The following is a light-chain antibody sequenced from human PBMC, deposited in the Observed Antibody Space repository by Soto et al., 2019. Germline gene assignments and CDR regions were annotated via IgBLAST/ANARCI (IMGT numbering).Light chain of an antibody. CDR2: GAS. Sequence: EIVLTQSPGTLSLSPGERATLSCRASQSVSSSYLAWYQQKPGQAPRLLIYGASSRATGIPARFSGSGSGTDFTLSISKLQPEDFAVYYCQQYGSSRWTFGRGTKVEIK. CDR1: QSVSSSY. J-gene: IGKJ1*01. V-gene: IGKV3-20*01. CDR3: QQYGSSRWT.